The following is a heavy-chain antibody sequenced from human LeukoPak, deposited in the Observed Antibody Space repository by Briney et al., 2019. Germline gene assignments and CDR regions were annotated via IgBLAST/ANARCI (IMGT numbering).Heavy chain of an antibody. CDR1: GGSFSDYY. CDR2: INHSRST. CDR3: ARGLYDFWSGYYTPPGYYYYMDV. D-gene: IGHD3-3*01. Sequence: SETLSLTCAVYGGSFSDYYWSWIRQTPGKGLEWIGEINHSRSTKYNPSLKSRVTISVDTSKNQFSLKLSSVTAADTAVYYCARGLYDFWSGYYTPPGYYYYMDVWGKGTTVTVSS. V-gene: IGHV4-34*01. J-gene: IGHJ6*03.